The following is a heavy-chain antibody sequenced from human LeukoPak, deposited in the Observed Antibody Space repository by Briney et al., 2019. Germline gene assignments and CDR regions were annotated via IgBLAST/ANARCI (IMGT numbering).Heavy chain of an antibody. CDR1: GFTVSSNY. V-gene: IGHV3-66*01. D-gene: IGHD1-20*01. Sequence: GGSLRLSCAASGFTVSSNYMSWVRQAPGKGLEWVSVIYSGGSTYYADSVEGRFTISRDNSKNTLYLQMNSLRAEDTAVYFCAREVDDLTGTNWFDPWGQGTLVTVSS. J-gene: IGHJ5*02. CDR2: IYSGGST. CDR3: AREVDDLTGTNWFDP.